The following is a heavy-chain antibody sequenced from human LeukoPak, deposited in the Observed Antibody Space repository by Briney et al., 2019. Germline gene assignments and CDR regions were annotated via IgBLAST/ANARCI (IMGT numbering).Heavy chain of an antibody. J-gene: IGHJ3*02. CDR3: ARDRGGAYYYDSSAENDAFDI. D-gene: IGHD3-22*01. CDR2: INNSYSTI. V-gene: IGHV3-48*01. CDR1: GFTFDSYS. Sequence: GALRLSWAASGFTFDSYSMNWVRQAPGEGLEGGSHINNSYSTIYYADSVKGRFTISRDNSKNTLYLQMNSLRAEDTAVYYCARDRGGAYYYDSSAENDAFDIWGQGTMVTVSS.